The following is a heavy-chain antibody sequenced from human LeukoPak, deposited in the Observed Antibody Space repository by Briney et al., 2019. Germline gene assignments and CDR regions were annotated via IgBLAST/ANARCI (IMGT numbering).Heavy chain of an antibody. Sequence: VASVKVSCKASGYTFTSYGISWVRQAPGQGLEWMGWISAYNGNTNYAQKLQGRATMTTDTSTSTAYMELRSLRSDDTAVYYCARLVASYNWFDPWGQGTLVTVSS. V-gene: IGHV1-18*01. J-gene: IGHJ5*02. D-gene: IGHD2-15*01. CDR2: ISAYNGNT. CDR1: GYTFTSYG. CDR3: ARLVASYNWFDP.